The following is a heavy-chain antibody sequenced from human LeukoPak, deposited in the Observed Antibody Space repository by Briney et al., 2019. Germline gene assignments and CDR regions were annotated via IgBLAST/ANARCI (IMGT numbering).Heavy chain of an antibody. V-gene: IGHV4-4*02. J-gene: IGHJ4*02. D-gene: IGHD2/OR15-2a*01. Sequence: SGTLSLTCAVSGGSISSSNWWSWVRQPPGKGLEWIGEINHSGSTNYNPSRKSRVTISVDTSKNQFSLKLSSVTAADTAVYYCARVYFSFDYWGQGTLVTVSS. CDR2: INHSGST. CDR1: GGSISSSNW. CDR3: ARVYFSFDY.